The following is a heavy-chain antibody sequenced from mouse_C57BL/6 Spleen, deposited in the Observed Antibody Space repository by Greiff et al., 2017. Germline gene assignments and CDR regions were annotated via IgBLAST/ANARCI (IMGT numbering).Heavy chain of an antibody. D-gene: IGHD4-1*01. Sequence: EVKVVESGGDLVKPGGSLKLSCAASGFTFSSYGMSWVRQTPDKRLAWVATFSSGGSYTNYPDSVKGRFTISRHNAKNTLYRQMSSLKSEYTAMYYCARHFNWGGCAYWGQGTLVTVSA. V-gene: IGHV5-6*01. CDR1: GFTFSSYG. CDR3: ARHFNWGGCAY. J-gene: IGHJ3*01. CDR2: FSSGGSYT.